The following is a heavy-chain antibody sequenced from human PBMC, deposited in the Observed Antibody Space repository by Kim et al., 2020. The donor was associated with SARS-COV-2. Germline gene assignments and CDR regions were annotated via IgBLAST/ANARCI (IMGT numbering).Heavy chain of an antibody. CDR3: ARVPQAVAGFYYYYYGMDV. D-gene: IGHD6-19*01. J-gene: IGHJ6*02. V-gene: IGHV4-30-4*01. Sequence: SETLSLTCTVSGGSISSGDYYWSWIRQPPGKGLEWIGYIYYSGSTYYNPSLKSRVTISVDTSKNQFSLKLSSVIAADTAVYYCARVPQAVAGFYYYYYGMDVWGQGTTVTVSS. CDR2: IYYSGST. CDR1: GGSISSGDYY.